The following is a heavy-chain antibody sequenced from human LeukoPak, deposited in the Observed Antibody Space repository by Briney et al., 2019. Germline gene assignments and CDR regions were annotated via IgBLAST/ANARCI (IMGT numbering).Heavy chain of an antibody. CDR2: ISGSGGST. V-gene: IGHV3-23*01. J-gene: IGHJ4*02. Sequence: GGSLRLSCAASGFTFSSYAMSWVRQAPGKGLEWVSAISGSGGSTYYADSVKGRFTISRDNSKNTLYPQMNSLRAEDTAVYYCAKGIVVVPAAIDYWGQGTLVTVSS. CDR1: GFTFSSYA. CDR3: AKGIVVVPAAIDY. D-gene: IGHD2-2*01.